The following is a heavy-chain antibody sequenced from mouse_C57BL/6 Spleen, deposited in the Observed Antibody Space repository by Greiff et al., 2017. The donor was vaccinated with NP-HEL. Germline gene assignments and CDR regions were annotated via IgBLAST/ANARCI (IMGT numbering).Heavy chain of an antibody. V-gene: IGHV1-7*01. J-gene: IGHJ4*01. D-gene: IGHD1-1*01. CDR2: INPSSGYT. CDR3: ARMGSSYGDAMDY. CDR1: GYTFTSYW. Sequence: VQLKHSGAELAKPGASVKLSCKASGYTFTSYWMHWVKQRPGQGLEWIGYINPSSGYTKYNQKFKDKATLTADKSSSTAYMQLSSLTYEDSAVYYCARMGSSYGDAMDYWGQGTSVTVSS.